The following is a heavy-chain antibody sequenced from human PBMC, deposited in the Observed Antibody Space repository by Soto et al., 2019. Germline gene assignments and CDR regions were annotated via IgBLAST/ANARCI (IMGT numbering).Heavy chain of an antibody. V-gene: IGHV4-30-2*01. J-gene: IGHJ5*02. D-gene: IGHD2-2*01. CDR3: ARVPDR. CDR1: GGSISSGGYS. CDR2: IYHSGSM. Sequence: SETLSLTCAVSGGSISSGGYSWSWIRQPPGKGLEWIGYIYHSGSMYYNPSLKSRVTISVDRSKNQFSLKLSSVTAADTAVYYCARVPDRWGQGTLVTVSS.